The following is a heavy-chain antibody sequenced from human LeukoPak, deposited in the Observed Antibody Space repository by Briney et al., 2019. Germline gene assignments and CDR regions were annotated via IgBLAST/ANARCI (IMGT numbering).Heavy chain of an antibody. V-gene: IGHV4-4*02. J-gene: IGHJ4*02. D-gene: IGHD6-25*01. Sequence: SETLSLTCGVSGGSVSSTNWWTWIRQPPGKGLEWIGEVHLDGRANFNPSLKSRLTMSVDLSENHVSLKLTSVTAADTAVYYCAREGGFYRPLDYSGQGTLVTVSS. CDR2: VHLDGRA. CDR3: AREGGFYRPLDY. CDR1: GGSVSSTNW.